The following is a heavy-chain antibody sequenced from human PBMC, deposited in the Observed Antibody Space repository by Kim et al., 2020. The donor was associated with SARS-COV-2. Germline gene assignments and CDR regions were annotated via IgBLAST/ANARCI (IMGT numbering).Heavy chain of an antibody. Sequence: GGSLRLSCAASGFTFSSYAMSWVRQAPGKGLEWVSAISGSGGSTYYADSVKGRFTISRDNSKNTLYLQMNSLRAEDTAVYYCAKDIAGTPRTYYYDSSGYLVGADYWGQGTLVTVST. V-gene: IGHV3-23*01. CDR3: AKDIAGTPRTYYYDSSGYLVGADY. D-gene: IGHD3-22*01. J-gene: IGHJ4*02. CDR2: ISGSGGST. CDR1: GFTFSSYA.